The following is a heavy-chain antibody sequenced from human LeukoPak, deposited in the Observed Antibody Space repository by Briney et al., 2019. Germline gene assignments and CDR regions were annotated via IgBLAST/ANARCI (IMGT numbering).Heavy chain of an antibody. CDR2: ISYDGSNK. V-gene: IGHV3-30*03. Sequence: GRSLRLSCAASGFTFSSYGMHWVRQAPGKGLEWVAVISYDGSNKYYADSVKGRFTISRDNSKNTLYLQMNSLRAEDTAVYYCAREVDSSSGYFDYWGQGTLVTVSS. J-gene: IGHJ4*02. D-gene: IGHD6-6*01. CDR1: GFTFSSYG. CDR3: AREVDSSSGYFDY.